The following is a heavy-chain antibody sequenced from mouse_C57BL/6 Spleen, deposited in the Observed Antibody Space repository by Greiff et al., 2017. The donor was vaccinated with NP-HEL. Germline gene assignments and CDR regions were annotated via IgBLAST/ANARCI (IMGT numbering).Heavy chain of an antibody. D-gene: IGHD1-1*01. J-gene: IGHJ1*03. CDR3: ARGGIYYYGSTYFDV. CDR1: GYAFSSYW. CDR2: IYPGDGDT. V-gene: IGHV1-80*01. Sequence: VKLQESGAELVKPGASVKISCKASGYAFSSYWMNWVKQRPGKGLEWIGQIYPGDGDTNYNGKFKGKATLTADKSSSTAYMQLSSLTSEDSAVYFCARGGIYYYGSTYFDVWGTGTTVTVSS.